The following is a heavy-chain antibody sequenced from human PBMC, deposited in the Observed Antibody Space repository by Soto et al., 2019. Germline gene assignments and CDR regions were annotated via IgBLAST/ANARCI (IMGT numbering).Heavy chain of an antibody. V-gene: IGHV4-30-4*01. CDR1: GDSITTGDYY. CDR2: IYNSGSA. Sequence: PSETLSLTCSVSGDSITTGDYYWSWIRQSPGKGLEWIGYIYNSGSAHYNPSLKSRLTMSVDTSKNQFSLELSSVTAADTAVYYCASFYGDNDYFDHWGQGSLVTVSS. CDR3: ASFYGDNDYFDH. J-gene: IGHJ4*02. D-gene: IGHD4-17*01.